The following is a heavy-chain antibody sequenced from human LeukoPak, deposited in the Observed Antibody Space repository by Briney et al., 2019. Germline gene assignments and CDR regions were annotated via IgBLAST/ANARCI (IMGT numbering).Heavy chain of an antibody. Sequence: PGETLRLSCAASGFTFSSYGMSWVRQAPGKGLEWVSTISGSGGSTNYADSVKGRFTISRDNSKNTLYLQLDSLRAEDTAVFYCAKGMSPYYDILTGYPKRYYYYYMDVWGKGTTVTISS. CDR2: ISGSGGST. CDR3: AKGMSPYYDILTGYPKRYYYYYMDV. D-gene: IGHD3-9*01. V-gene: IGHV3-23*01. CDR1: GFTFSSYG. J-gene: IGHJ6*03.